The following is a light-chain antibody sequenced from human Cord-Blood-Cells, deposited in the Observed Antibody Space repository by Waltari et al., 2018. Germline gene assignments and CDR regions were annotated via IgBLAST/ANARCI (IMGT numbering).Light chain of an antibody. CDR2: AAS. Sequence: DIQMTQSPSSLSASVGDRVTITCRASQSLSSYLNWYQQKPGKAPKLLIYAASSLQSGVPSRFSGSGSVTDVTLTISSLHPEDCATNYCQQRYSTPWTFGQGTKVEIK. CDR1: QSLSSY. J-gene: IGKJ1*01. CDR3: QQRYSTPWT. V-gene: IGKV1-39*01.